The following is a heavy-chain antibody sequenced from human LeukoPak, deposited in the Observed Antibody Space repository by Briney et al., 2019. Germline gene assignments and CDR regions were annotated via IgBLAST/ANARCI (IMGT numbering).Heavy chain of an antibody. CDR3: ARGIESYGDYGY. CDR1: GGSISGSY. V-gene: IGHV4-59*01. Sequence: PSGTLSLTCTVSGGSISGSYWSWIRQPPGKGLEWIAYMYNSGSTNYNPSLKSRVTISIDTSKNQFSLKLSSLTAADTAIYYCARGIESYGDYGYWGQGILVTVSS. CDR2: MYNSGST. J-gene: IGHJ4*02. D-gene: IGHD4-17*01.